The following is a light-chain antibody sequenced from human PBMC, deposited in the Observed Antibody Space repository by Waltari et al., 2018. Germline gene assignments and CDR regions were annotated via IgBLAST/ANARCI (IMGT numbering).Light chain of an antibody. CDR1: QSVSSN. CDR2: GAS. V-gene: IGKV3-15*01. Sequence: EIVMTQSPATLSVSPGERATLSCRASQSVSSNLAWYQQKPGQAPRLLIYGASTRATGIPARFSGSGSGTEFTLPISRLQSEDFAVYYCQQYNNWLMYTFGQGTKLEIK. CDR3: QQYNNWLMYT. J-gene: IGKJ2*01.